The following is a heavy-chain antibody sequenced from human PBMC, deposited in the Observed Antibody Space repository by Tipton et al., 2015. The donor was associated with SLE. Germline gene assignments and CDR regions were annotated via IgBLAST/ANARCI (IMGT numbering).Heavy chain of an antibody. D-gene: IGHD5-24*01. Sequence: TLSLTCTVYGGSFSGKYWIWIRQPPGKGLEWIGEVNHSGGTNYNPSLKSRVTVSVDTSKNQFSLRLTSVTAADTAVYYCARAEMTTEGSAFYFYVDVWGKGTTVTVSS. J-gene: IGHJ6*03. CDR1: GGSFSGKY. CDR2: VNHSGGT. V-gene: IGHV4-34*01. CDR3: ARAEMTTEGSAFYFYVDV.